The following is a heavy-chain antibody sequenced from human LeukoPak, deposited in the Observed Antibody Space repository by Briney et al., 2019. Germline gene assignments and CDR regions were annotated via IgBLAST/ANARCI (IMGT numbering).Heavy chain of an antibody. D-gene: IGHD3-22*01. V-gene: IGHV1-2*02. J-gene: IGHJ4*02. CDR3: ARAYYYDSSGYYPPDY. Sequence: ASVKVSCKASGYTFTGYYMHWVRQAPGQGPEWMGWINPNSGGTNYAQKFQGRVTMTRDTSISTAYMELSRLRSDDTAVYYCARAYYYDSSGYYPPDYWGQGTLVTVSS. CDR1: GYTFTGYY. CDR2: INPNSGGT.